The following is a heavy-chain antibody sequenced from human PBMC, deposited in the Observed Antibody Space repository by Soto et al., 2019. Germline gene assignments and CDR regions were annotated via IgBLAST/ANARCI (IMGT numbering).Heavy chain of an antibody. CDR3: ARDRDDYGDY. CDR2: ISYDGSNK. Sequence: QVQLMESGGGVVRPGRSLRLSCAASGFTFSSYAMHWVRQAPGKGLEWVAVISYDGSNKYYADSVKGRFTISRDNSKNTLYLQMNSLRAEDTAVYYCARDRDDYGDYWGQGTLVTVSS. V-gene: IGHV3-30-3*01. CDR1: GFTFSSYA. J-gene: IGHJ4*02.